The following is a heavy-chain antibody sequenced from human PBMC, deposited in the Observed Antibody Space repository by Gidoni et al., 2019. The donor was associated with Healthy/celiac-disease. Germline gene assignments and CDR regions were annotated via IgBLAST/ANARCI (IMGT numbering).Heavy chain of an antibody. D-gene: IGHD3-22*01. Sequence: EVQLVESGGGLVQPGRSLRLSCAASGFTFDDYAMHWVRQAPGKGLEWVSGISWNSGSIGYADSVKGRFTISRDNAKNSLYLQMNSLRAEDTALYYCVINTYYYDSSGYFLGGRHAFDIWGQGTMVTVSS. CDR1: GFTFDDYA. V-gene: IGHV3-9*01. CDR2: ISWNSGSI. J-gene: IGHJ3*02. CDR3: VINTYYYDSSGYFLGGRHAFDI.